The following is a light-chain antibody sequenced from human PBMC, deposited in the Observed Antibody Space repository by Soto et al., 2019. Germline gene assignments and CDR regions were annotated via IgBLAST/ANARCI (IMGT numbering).Light chain of an antibody. V-gene: IGLV2-14*01. Sequence: QSAVTQPASVSGSPGQSITISCTGTSSDVGGYNFVSWYQQQPGKAPKLMVYEVTNRPSGVSYRFSGSKSGNTASLTISGLQAEDEADYFCSSYTGSGTLIFGGGTKLTVL. CDR3: SSYTGSGTLI. CDR1: SSDVGGYNF. J-gene: IGLJ2*01. CDR2: EVT.